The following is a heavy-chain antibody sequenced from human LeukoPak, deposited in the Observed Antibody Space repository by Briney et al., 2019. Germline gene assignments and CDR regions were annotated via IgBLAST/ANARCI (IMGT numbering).Heavy chain of an antibody. CDR2: ISWDGGST. V-gene: IGHV3-43*01. CDR1: GFTFDDYT. CDR3: AGQYSGSYPY. Sequence: PGGSLRLSCAASGFTFDDYTMHWVRQAPGKGLEWVSLISWDGGSTYYADSVKGRFTISRDNGKNSLYLQMNSLRTEDTALYYCAGQYSGSYPYWGQGTLVTVS. D-gene: IGHD1-26*01. J-gene: IGHJ4*02.